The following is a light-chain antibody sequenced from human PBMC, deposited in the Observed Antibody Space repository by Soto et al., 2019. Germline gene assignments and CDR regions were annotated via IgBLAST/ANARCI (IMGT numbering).Light chain of an antibody. V-gene: IGLV2-14*01. CDR3: SSYTTSNTYV. Sequence: QSALTQPASVSGSPGQSITISCTGTSSDVGGYNYVSWYQQHPGKAPKLMIYDASNRPSGVSDRFSGSKSGNTASLTISGLQTEDEADYYCSSYTTSNTYVFGTGTKVTVL. CDR2: DAS. J-gene: IGLJ1*01. CDR1: SSDVGGYNY.